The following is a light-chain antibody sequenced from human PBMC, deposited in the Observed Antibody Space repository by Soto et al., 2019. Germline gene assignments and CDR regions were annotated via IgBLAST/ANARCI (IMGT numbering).Light chain of an antibody. CDR2: GAY. CDR3: QQYNNWPPYT. CDR1: QSVSSN. Sequence: EIVMTQSPATLSVSPGDRSTLSCRASQSVSSNLAWYQQKPGQAPRLLSYGAYTRANGIPARFSGSGSGTEVTLTISSLQYADVAVYYCQQYNNWPPYTFGQGTKLEIK. J-gene: IGKJ2*01. V-gene: IGKV3-15*01.